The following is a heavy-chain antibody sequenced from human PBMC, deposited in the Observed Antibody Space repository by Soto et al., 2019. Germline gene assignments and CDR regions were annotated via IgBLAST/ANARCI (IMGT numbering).Heavy chain of an antibody. V-gene: IGHV1-18*01. Sequence: QVQLVQSGDEVRKPGSSVKVSCKASGYIFVNYGIAWVRQAPGQGLEWMGWISPYSGNTHYGSKVQGRLTMTTDTPXRTAYMDLGSLTSGDTAVYYCGMVDDYVTPTPQDVWGQGTTVTVSS. CDR1: GYIFVNYG. CDR3: GMVDDYVTPTPQDV. CDR2: ISPYSGNT. J-gene: IGHJ6*02. D-gene: IGHD3-16*01.